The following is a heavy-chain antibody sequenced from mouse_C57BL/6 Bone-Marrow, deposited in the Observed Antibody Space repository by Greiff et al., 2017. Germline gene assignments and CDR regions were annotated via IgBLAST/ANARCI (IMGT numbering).Heavy chain of an antibody. J-gene: IGHJ4*01. CDR1: GFTFSDFY. CDR3: ARDARLYAMDY. Sequence: EVQVVESGGGLVQSGRSLRLSCATSGFTFSDFYMEWVRQAPGKGLEWIAASRNKANDYTTEYSASVKGRFIVSRDTSQSILYLQMNALRAEDTAIYYCARDARLYAMDYWGQGTSVTVSS. V-gene: IGHV7-1*01. CDR2: SRNKANDYTT.